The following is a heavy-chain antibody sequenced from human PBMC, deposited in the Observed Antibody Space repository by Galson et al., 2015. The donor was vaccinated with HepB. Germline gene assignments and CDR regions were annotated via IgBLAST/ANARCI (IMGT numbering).Heavy chain of an antibody. J-gene: IGHJ5*02. CDR3: ATRAAGTAFDP. V-gene: IGHV1-24*01. CDR2: FDPEDGET. CDR1: GGTFSSYA. Sequence: SVKVSCKASGGTFSSYAISWVRQAPGQGLEWMGGFDPEDGETIYAQKFQGRVTITEDASTGTAYMELSSLRSEDTAVYYCATRAAGTAFDPWGQGTLVTVSS. D-gene: IGHD6-13*01.